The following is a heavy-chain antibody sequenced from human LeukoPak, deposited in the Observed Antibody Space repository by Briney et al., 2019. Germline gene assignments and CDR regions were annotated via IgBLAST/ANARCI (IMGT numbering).Heavy chain of an antibody. V-gene: IGHV1-69*01. D-gene: IGHD2-2*01. CDR2: IIPIFGTA. J-gene: IGHJ4*02. Sequence: SVKVSCKASGGTFSSYTISWVRQAPGQGLEWMGGIIPIFGTANYAQKFQGRVTITADESTSTAYMELSSLRSEDTAVYYCARALGYCSSTSCYLPHWGQGTLVTVSS. CDR1: GGTFSSYT. CDR3: ARALGYCSSTSCYLPH.